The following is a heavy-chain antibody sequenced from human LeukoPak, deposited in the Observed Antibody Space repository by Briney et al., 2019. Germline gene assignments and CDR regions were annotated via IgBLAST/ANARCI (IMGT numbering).Heavy chain of an antibody. CDR1: GFTFSSYG. CDR2: IWYDGSNK. J-gene: IGHJ6*02. D-gene: IGHD5-18*01. Sequence: GRSLRLSCAASGFTFSSYGMHWVRQAPGQGLDRVAVIWYDGSNKYYADSVKGRFTISRDNSKNTLYLQMNSLRAEDTAVYYCARDWHTAMEPYYYYGMDVWGQGTTVTVSS. V-gene: IGHV3-33*01. CDR3: ARDWHTAMEPYYYYGMDV.